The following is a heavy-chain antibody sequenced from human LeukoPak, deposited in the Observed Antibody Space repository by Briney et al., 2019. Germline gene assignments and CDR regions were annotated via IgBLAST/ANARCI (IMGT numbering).Heavy chain of an antibody. CDR3: ASRMIKLSNIEDDY. D-gene: IGHD3-16*01. CDR2: ISYSRST. Sequence: SETLSLTCTVSGGFIRSYYWTWIRQPPGKGLECIGYISYSRSTNYNPSLRSRVIISVDTSKNQFSVKLTSVTAADTAVYYCASRMIKLSNIEDDYWGQGTLVTVSS. V-gene: IGHV4-59*01. J-gene: IGHJ4*02. CDR1: GGFIRSYY.